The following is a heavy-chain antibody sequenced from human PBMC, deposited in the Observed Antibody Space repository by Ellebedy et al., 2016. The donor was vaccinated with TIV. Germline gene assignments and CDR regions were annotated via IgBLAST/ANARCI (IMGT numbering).Heavy chain of an antibody. Sequence: GESLKISXKGSGYSFTNYWIGWVRQMPGKGLEWMGIIYPGDSNTRYSPSFQGQVTISADKSISTAYLQWSSLKASDTAMYYCARHTLTCDGDCYPYWYFDLWGRGTLVTVSS. V-gene: IGHV5-51*01. CDR2: IYPGDSNT. J-gene: IGHJ2*01. CDR3: ARHTLTCDGDCYPYWYFDL. D-gene: IGHD2-21*02. CDR1: GYSFTNYW.